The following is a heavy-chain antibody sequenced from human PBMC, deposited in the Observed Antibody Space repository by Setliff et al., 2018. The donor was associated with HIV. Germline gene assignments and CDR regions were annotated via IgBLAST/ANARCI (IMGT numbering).Heavy chain of an antibody. CDR2: LKSNAEGGTA. CDR1: GFTFSNAW. J-gene: IGHJ3*02. D-gene: IGHD2-15*01. V-gene: IGHV3-15*01. CDR3: TTLLSGVGTDVFDI. Sequence: GGSLRLSCAGSGFTFSNAWMSWIRQAPGKGLEWVARLKSNAEGGTADYAAPVRRRFTISRDDSKNMLYLLMNSLKVEDTAVYYCTTLLSGVGTDVFDIWGQGTMVTVSS.